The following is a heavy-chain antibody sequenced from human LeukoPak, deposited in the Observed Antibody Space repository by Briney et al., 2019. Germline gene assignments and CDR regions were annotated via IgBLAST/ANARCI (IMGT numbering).Heavy chain of an antibody. Sequence: GGSLRLSCAASGFTFSSYWMHWVRQAPGKGLVWVSRINSDGSSTSYADSVKGRFTISRDNAKNTLYLQMNSLRAEDTAVYYCAREGKWLWDYCYYYYMDVWGKGTTVTVSS. V-gene: IGHV3-74*01. CDR2: INSDGSST. CDR3: AREGKWLWDYCYYYYMDV. J-gene: IGHJ6*03. D-gene: IGHD3-22*01. CDR1: GFTFSSYW.